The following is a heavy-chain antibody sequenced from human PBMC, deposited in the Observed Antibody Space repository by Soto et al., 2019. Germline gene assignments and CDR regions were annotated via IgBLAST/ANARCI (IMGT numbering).Heavy chain of an antibody. D-gene: IGHD3-16*02. CDR2: IWYDGSNK. CDR3: ARGGDMITFGGVIATSTFDY. J-gene: IGHJ4*02. Sequence: QVQLVESGGGVVQPGRSLRLSCAASGFTFSSYGMHWVRQAPGKGLEWVAVIWYDGSNKYYADSVKGRFTISRDNSKNTLYLQMNSLRAEDTAVYYCARGGDMITFGGVIATSTFDYWGQGTLVTVSS. CDR1: GFTFSSYG. V-gene: IGHV3-33*01.